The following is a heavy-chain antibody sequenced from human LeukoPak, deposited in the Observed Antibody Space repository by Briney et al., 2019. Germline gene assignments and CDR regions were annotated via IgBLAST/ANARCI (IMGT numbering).Heavy chain of an antibody. CDR3: ARDRSTTLDY. V-gene: IGHV3-21*01. CDR2: ISSSSSYI. Sequence: GGSLRLSCAASGFTFSSYCMNWVRQAPGKGLEWVSSISSSSSYIYYADSVKGRFTISRDDAKNSLYLQMNSLRAEDTAVYYCARDRSTTLDYWGQGTLVTVSS. J-gene: IGHJ4*02. D-gene: IGHD5/OR15-5a*01. CDR1: GFTFSSYC.